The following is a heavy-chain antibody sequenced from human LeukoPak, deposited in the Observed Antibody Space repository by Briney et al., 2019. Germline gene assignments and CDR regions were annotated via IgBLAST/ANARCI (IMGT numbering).Heavy chain of an antibody. Sequence: SETLSLTCTVSGGSISSSSYYWGWIRQPSGKGLEWIGSIYYSGSTYYNPSLKSRVTISVDTSKNQFSLKLSSVTAADTAVYYCARQPPLATVTDYFDYWGQGTLVTVSS. CDR2: IYYSGST. D-gene: IGHD4-17*01. V-gene: IGHV4-39*01. J-gene: IGHJ4*02. CDR3: ARQPPLATVTDYFDY. CDR1: GGSISSSSYY.